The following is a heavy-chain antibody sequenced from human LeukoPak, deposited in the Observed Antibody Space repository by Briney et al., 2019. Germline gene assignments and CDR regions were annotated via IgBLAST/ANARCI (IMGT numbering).Heavy chain of an antibody. Sequence: SQTLSLTCTVSGGSMSSGGYYWSWIRQPPGKDLEWIEYICHSGSTYYNPSLKSRVAISVDRSKNQFSLKLSSVTAADTAVYYCARVVVDTVAGTAYYYYGMDVWGQGTTVTVSS. J-gene: IGHJ6*02. CDR1: GGSMSSGGYY. V-gene: IGHV4-30-2*01. CDR3: ARVVVDTVAGTAYYYYGMDV. CDR2: ICHSGST. D-gene: IGHD6-19*01.